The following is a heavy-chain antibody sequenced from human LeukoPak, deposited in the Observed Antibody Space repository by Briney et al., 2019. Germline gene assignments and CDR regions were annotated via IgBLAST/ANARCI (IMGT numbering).Heavy chain of an antibody. CDR3: ARHLDYGDYGVIDF. J-gene: IGHJ4*02. CDR1: GGSISSYY. V-gene: IGHV4-59*08. CDR2: IYYSGST. Sequence: SETLPLTCTVSGGSISSYYWSWIRQPPGKGLEWIGYIYYSGSTNYNPSLKSRVTISVDTSKNQFSLKLSSVTAADTAVYYCARHLDYGDYGVIDFWGQGTLVTVSS. D-gene: IGHD4-17*01.